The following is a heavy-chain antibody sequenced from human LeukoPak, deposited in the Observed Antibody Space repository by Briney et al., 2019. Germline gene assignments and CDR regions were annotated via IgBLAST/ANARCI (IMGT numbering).Heavy chain of an antibody. CDR2: INHSGST. V-gene: IGHV4-34*01. Sequence: PSETLSLTCAVYGGSFSGYYWSWIRQPPGKGLEWIGEINHSGSTNYNPSLKSRVTISVDTSKNQFSLKLSSVTAADTAVYYCARERGYSYHYYYYMDVWGKGTTVTVSS. D-gene: IGHD5-18*01. CDR3: ARERGYSYHYYYYMDV. CDR1: GGSFSGYY. J-gene: IGHJ6*03.